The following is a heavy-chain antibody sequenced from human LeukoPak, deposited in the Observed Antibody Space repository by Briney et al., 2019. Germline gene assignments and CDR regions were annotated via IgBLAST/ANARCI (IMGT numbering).Heavy chain of an antibody. CDR2: LKSNRDGGTT. Sequence: PSETLSLTCAVSNGSISTNNWWSWVRQAPGKGLEWVGRLKSNRDGGTTDYAAPVEGRFSISRDDSRNTLFLQMDSLKTDDTAVYFCTTGPEPAAMVFDFWGQGTLVTVSS. V-gene: IGHV3-15*01. D-gene: IGHD2-2*01. CDR1: NGSISTNNW. J-gene: IGHJ4*02. CDR3: TTGPEPAAMVFDF.